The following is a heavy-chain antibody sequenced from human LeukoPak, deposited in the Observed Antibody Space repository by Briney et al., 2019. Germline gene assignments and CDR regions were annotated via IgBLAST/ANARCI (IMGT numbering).Heavy chain of an antibody. D-gene: IGHD6-19*01. CDR2: IYYSGST. J-gene: IGHJ5*02. CDR1: GGSISSSSSY. Sequence: SETLSLTCTVSGGSISSSSSYWGWIRQPPGKGLEWIGSIYYSGSTYYNPSLKSRVTISVDTSKNQCSLRLSSVTAADTAVYCARLRGATVAHNWFDPWGQGTLVTVSS. CDR3: ARLRGATVAHNWFDP. V-gene: IGHV4-39*01.